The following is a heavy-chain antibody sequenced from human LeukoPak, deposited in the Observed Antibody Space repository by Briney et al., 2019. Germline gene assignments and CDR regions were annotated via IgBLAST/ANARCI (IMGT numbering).Heavy chain of an antibody. CDR3: ARAHNWKYGTFEH. CDR2: ISSSSSYI. J-gene: IGHJ4*02. Sequence: GGSLRLSCAASGFTFSSYSMNWVRRAPGKGLEWVSCISSSSSYIYYADSVRGRFTISRDNAKNSLHLQMNSLRAEDTALYYCARAHNWKYGTFEHWGQGTLVTVSS. CDR1: GFTFSSYS. V-gene: IGHV3-21*01. D-gene: IGHD1-7*01.